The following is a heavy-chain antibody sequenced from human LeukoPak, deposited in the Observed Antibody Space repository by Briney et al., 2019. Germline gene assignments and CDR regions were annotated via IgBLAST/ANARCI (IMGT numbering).Heavy chain of an antibody. CDR1: GGSISSLY. CDR3: ARHGYSSGSLAWFDP. CDR2: IYYSGSN. D-gene: IGHD6-19*01. J-gene: IGHJ5*02. V-gene: IGHV4-59*01. Sequence: SETLSLTCSVSGGSISSLYWSWIRQPPGKGLEWIGYIYYSGSNNYSPSLKSRVTISVDTSKNQFSLKLSSVTAADTAVYYCARHGYSSGSLAWFDPWGQGTQVTVSS.